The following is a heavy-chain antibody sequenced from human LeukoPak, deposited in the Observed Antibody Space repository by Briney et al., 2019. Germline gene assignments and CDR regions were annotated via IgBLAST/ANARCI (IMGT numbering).Heavy chain of an antibody. CDR3: AKDQGVMWFGLFDY. Sequence: GGSLRLSCAASGFTFDDYGMSWVRQAPGKGLEWVSAVSGSGGSTYYADSVKGRFTISRDNSKNTLYLQMNSLRAEDTAVYYCAKDQGVMWFGLFDYWGQGTLVTVSS. CDR2: VSGSGGST. V-gene: IGHV3-23*01. J-gene: IGHJ4*02. CDR1: GFTFDDYG. D-gene: IGHD3-10*01.